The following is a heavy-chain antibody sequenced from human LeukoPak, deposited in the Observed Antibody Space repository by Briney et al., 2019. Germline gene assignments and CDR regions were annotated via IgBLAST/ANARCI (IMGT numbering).Heavy chain of an antibody. Sequence: PSQTLSLTCTVSGGSISSGSYYWSWIRQPAGKGLEWIGRIYTSGSTNYNPSLKSRVTISVDTSKNQFSLKLSSVTAADTAVYYCARGDIVVVPADYWGQGTLVTVSS. CDR3: ARGDIVVVPADY. J-gene: IGHJ4*02. CDR1: GGSISSGSYY. D-gene: IGHD2-2*01. CDR2: IYTSGST. V-gene: IGHV4-61*02.